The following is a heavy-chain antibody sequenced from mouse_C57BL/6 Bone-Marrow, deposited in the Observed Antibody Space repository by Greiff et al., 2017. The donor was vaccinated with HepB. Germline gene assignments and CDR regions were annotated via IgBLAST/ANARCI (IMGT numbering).Heavy chain of an antibody. CDR3: ARHEEAKWTFDY. V-gene: IGHV1-62-2*01. J-gene: IGHJ2*01. CDR1: GYTFTEYT. CDR2: FYPGSGSI. Sequence: VQRVESGAELVKPGASVKLSCKASGYTFTEYTIHWVKQRSGQGLEWIGWFYPGSGSIKYNEKFKDKATLTADKSSSTVYMELSRLTSEDSAVYFCARHEEAKWTFDYWGQGTTLTVSS. D-gene: IGHD1-2*01.